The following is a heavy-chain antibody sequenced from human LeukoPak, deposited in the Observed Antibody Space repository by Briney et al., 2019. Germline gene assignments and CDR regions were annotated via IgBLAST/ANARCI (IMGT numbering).Heavy chain of an antibody. CDR3: ARPDDYGGKPAAFDI. CDR2: IYPGDSDT. J-gene: IGHJ3*02. D-gene: IGHD4-23*01. Sequence: GESLKISCKGSGYSFTTYWISWVRQMPGKGLERMGIIYPGDSDTRYSPSFQGQVTISADKSISTAYLQWSSLKASDTAIYYCARPDDYGGKPAAFDIWGQGTLVTVSS. V-gene: IGHV5-51*01. CDR1: GYSFTTYW.